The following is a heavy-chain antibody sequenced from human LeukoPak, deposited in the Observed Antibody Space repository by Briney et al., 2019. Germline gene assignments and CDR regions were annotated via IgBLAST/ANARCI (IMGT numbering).Heavy chain of an antibody. CDR2: IRYDGSTK. V-gene: IGHV3-30*02. D-gene: IGHD1-26*01. J-gene: IGHJ4*02. CDR1: GFTFSSYS. CDR3: AKELYSGSNYFDY. Sequence: GSLRLSCAASGFTFSSYSMNWVRQAPGKGLEWVAFIRYDGSTKYYADSVKGRFTISRDNSKNTLYLQMNSLRAEDTAVYYCAKELYSGSNYFDYWGQGTLVTVSS.